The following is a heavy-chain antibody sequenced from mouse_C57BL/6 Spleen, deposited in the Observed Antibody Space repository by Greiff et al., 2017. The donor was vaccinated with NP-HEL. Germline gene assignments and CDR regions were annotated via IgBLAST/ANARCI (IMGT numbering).Heavy chain of an antibody. CDR1: GFTFSSYA. J-gene: IGHJ4*01. D-gene: IGHD1-1*01. CDR2: ISSGGDYI. Sequence: EVKLMESGEGLVKPGGSLKLSCAASGFTFSSYAMSWVRQTPEKRLEWVAYISSGGDYIYYADTLKGRFTISTDNARNTLYLQMSSLKSEDTAVYYCTRGRDGSSYGYYAMDYWGQGTSVTVSS. CDR3: TRGRDGSSYGYYAMDY. V-gene: IGHV5-9-1*02.